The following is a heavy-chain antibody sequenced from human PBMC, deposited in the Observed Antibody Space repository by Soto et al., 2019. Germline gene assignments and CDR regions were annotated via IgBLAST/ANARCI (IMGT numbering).Heavy chain of an antibody. D-gene: IGHD4-4*01. CDR3: ARELMTTITYFDY. J-gene: IGHJ4*02. V-gene: IGHV3-72*01. CDR1: GITFGSRA. CDR2: TRNKANSYTT. Sequence: EVQLLESGGDLIQPGGSLRLSCVASGITFGSRAMSWVRQAPGEGLEWVGRTRNKANSYTTEYAASVKGRFTISRDDSKNSLYLQMNSLKTEDTAMYFCARELMTTITYFDYWGQGTLVTVSS.